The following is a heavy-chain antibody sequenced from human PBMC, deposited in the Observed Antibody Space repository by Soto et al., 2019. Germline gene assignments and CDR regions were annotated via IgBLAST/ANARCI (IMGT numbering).Heavy chain of an antibody. D-gene: IGHD2-2*01. CDR2: ISAYNGNT. CDR1: GYTFTSYG. V-gene: IGHV1-18*01. Sequence: GDSVQVSCKAPGYTFTSYGISWVRQAPGQGLEWMGWISAYNGNTNYAQKLQGRVTMTTDTSTSTLYMELTSLRSGDTAVYYCARAGIAYCSWTTGFLHYYVMDGWGQATTVTVSS. J-gene: IGHJ6*02. CDR3: ARAGIAYCSWTTGFLHYYVMDG.